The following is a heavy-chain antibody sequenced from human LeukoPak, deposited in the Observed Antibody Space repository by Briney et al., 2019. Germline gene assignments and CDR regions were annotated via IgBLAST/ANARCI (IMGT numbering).Heavy chain of an antibody. Sequence: GGSLRLSCAASGFTFSSYGMHWVRQAPGKGLEWVAVIWYDGSNKYYADSVKGRFTISRDNSKNTLYLQMNSLRAEDTAVYYCAKDNGKMTTVIYYFDYWGQGTLVTVSS. CDR3: AKDNGKMTTVIYYFDY. CDR1: GFTFSSYG. V-gene: IGHV3-33*06. D-gene: IGHD4-11*01. J-gene: IGHJ4*02. CDR2: IWYDGSNK.